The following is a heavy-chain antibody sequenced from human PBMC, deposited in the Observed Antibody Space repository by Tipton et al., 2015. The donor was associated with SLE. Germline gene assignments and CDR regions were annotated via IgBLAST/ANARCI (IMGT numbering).Heavy chain of an antibody. CDR1: GGSISSYY. J-gene: IGHJ4*02. CDR2: IYYSGST. CDR3: ASIAAAGSDFDY. Sequence: TLSLTCTVSGGSISSYYWSWIRQPPGKGLEWIGYIYYSGSTNYNPSLKSRVTISVDTSKHQFSLKLSSVTAADTAVYYCASIAAAGSDFDYWGQGTLVTVSS. V-gene: IGHV4-59*01. D-gene: IGHD6-13*01.